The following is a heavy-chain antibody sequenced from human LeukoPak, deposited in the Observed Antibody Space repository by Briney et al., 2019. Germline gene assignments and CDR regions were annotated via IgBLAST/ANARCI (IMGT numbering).Heavy chain of an antibody. Sequence: PSETLSLTCTVSGGSISSYYWSCLRQPPGKALEWIGYIYYSGITNYNPSLKTRVTISLDTSKNQFSLKLSSVTAADTAVYYCAGADYDDYYIDFWGQGTLVTVSS. J-gene: IGHJ4*02. V-gene: IGHV4-59*01. CDR2: IYYSGIT. CDR3: AGADYDDYYIDF. D-gene: IGHD4-17*01. CDR1: GGSISSYY.